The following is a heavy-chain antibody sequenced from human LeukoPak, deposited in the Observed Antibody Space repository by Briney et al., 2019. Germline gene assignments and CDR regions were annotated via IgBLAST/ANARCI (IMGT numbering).Heavy chain of an antibody. Sequence: PGGSLRLSCAASGFTFSSYSMNWVRQAPGKGLEWVSSISSSSSSYIYYADSVKGRFTISRANAKNSLYLQMNSLRAEDTAVYYCARDRAWGIAARHWYFDLWGRGTLVTVSS. J-gene: IGHJ2*01. D-gene: IGHD6-6*01. V-gene: IGHV3-21*01. CDR1: GFTFSSYS. CDR2: ISSSSSSYI. CDR3: ARDRAWGIAARHWYFDL.